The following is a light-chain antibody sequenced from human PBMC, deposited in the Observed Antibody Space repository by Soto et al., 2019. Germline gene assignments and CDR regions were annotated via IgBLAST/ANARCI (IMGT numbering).Light chain of an antibody. CDR1: QSISSY. V-gene: IGKV1-39*01. CDR3: QQSYSTPFT. CDR2: AAS. J-gene: IGKJ3*01. Sequence: DIQMTQSPSSLSASVGDRVTITCRTSQSISSYLSWYQQKPGKAPNLLIYAASSLQSGVPSRFSGSGYGTDFTLTISSLQPDDFATYYYQQSYSTPFTFGPGTKVYIK.